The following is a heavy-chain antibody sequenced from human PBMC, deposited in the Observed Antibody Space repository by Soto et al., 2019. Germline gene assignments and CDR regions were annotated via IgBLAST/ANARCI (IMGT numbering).Heavy chain of an antibody. CDR3: ARHQPNYDILTGYYTWFDP. CDR2: IYYSGST. J-gene: IGHJ5*02. V-gene: IGHV4-39*01. CDR1: GGSISSSSYY. Sequence: SETLSLTCTVSGGSISSSSYYWGWIRQPPGKGLEWIGSIYYSGSTYYNPSLKSRVTISVDTSKNQFSLELSSVTAADTAVYYCARHQPNYDILTGYYTWFDPWGQGTLVTVSS. D-gene: IGHD3-9*01.